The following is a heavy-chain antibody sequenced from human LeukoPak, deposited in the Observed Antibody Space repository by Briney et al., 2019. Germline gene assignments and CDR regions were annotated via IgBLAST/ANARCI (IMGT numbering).Heavy chain of an antibody. V-gene: IGHV4-39*01. CDR1: GGSISSGSYY. D-gene: IGHD3-10*01. CDR3: ARHSSEVVRGVVGYYYYYYMDV. CDR2: INHSGST. J-gene: IGHJ6*03. Sequence: SETLSLTCTVSGGSISSGSYYWSWIRQPPGKGLEWIGEINHSGSTNYNPSLKSRVTISVDTSKNQFSLKLSSVTAADTAVYYCARHSSEVVRGVVGYYYYYYMDVWGKGTTVTISS.